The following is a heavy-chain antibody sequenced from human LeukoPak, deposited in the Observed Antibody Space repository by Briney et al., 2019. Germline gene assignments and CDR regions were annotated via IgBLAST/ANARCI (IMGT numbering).Heavy chain of an antibody. D-gene: IGHD6-13*01. CDR2: INTNTGQP. V-gene: IGHV7-4-1*01. Sequence: GASVKVSCTASGYAFRSYAMNWVRQAPGQRPEWMGWINTNTGQPTYAQGFTGRFVFFLDASVTTTYLQIDSLRPEDAAVDYCARGGIAAAGPTDHWGQGTPVTVSS. CDR1: GYAFRSYA. J-gene: IGHJ4*02. CDR3: ARGGIAAAGPTDH.